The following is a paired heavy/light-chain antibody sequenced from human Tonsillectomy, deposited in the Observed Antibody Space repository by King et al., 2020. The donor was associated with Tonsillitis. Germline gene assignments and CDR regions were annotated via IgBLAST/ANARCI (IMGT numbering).Light chain of an antibody. CDR3: AAWDDSLSAYV. V-gene: IGLV1-47*01. CDR1: SSNIGSNY. Sequence: QSVLTQPPSASGTPGQRVTISCSGNSSNIGSNYLFWYQQLPGTAPKLLIYRESQRPSGVPDRFSGSKSGTSASLAISGLRSEDEADYYCAAWDDSLSAYVFGTGTKVTVL. CDR2: RES. J-gene: IGLJ1*01.
Heavy chain of an antibody. D-gene: IGHD2-15*01. CDR2: ISSSSSTV. CDR1: GFTFSFYS. J-gene: IGHJ6*02. V-gene: IGHV3-48*04. Sequence: EVQLVESGGGLAQPGGSLRLSCAASGFTFSFYSMNWVRQAPGKGLEWVSYISSSSSTVYYADSVKGRFTISRDNAKNSLYLQMNSLRAEDTAVYYCAAKDDYYDMDVWGQGTTVTVSS. CDR3: AAKDDYYDMDV.